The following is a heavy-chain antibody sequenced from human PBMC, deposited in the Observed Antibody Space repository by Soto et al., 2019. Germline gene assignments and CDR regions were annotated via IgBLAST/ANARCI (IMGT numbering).Heavy chain of an antibody. CDR2: INPSGGST. CDR3: RVLEWLPDPFDY. V-gene: IGHV1-46*01. Sequence: ASVKVSCKASGYTFTSYYMHWVRQAPGQGLEWMGIINPSGGSTSYAQKFQGRVTMTRDTSTSTVYMELSSLRSEDTAVYYCRVLEWLPDPFDYWGQGTLVTVSS. D-gene: IGHD3-3*01. CDR1: GYTFTSYY. J-gene: IGHJ4*02.